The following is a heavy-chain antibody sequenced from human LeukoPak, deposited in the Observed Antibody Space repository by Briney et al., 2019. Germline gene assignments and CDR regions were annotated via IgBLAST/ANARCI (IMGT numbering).Heavy chain of an antibody. CDR2: IIPIFGTA. J-gene: IGHJ5*02. CDR3: ARVAHYCSSTSCSES. Sequence: SVKVSCKASGGTFSSYAISWVRQAPGQGLEWMGGIIPIFGTANYAQKFQGRVTITTDESTSTAYMELSSLRSEDTAVYYCARVAHYCSSTSCSESWSQGTLVTVSS. V-gene: IGHV1-69*05. D-gene: IGHD2-2*01. CDR1: GGTFSSYA.